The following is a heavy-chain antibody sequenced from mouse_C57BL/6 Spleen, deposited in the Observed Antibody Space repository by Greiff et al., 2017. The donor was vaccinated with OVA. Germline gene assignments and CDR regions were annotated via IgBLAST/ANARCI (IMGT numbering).Heavy chain of an antibody. J-gene: IGHJ4*01. V-gene: IGHV5-17*01. CDR2: ISSGSSTI. Sequence: EVKLMESGGGLVKPGGSLKLSCAASGFTFSDYGMHWVRQAPEKGLEWVAYISSGSSTIYYADTVKGRFTISRDNAKNTLFLQMTSLRSEDTAMYYCARTHYYGSSYRGAMDYWGQGTSVTVSS. CDR1: GFTFSDYG. CDR3: ARTHYYGSSYRGAMDY. D-gene: IGHD1-1*01.